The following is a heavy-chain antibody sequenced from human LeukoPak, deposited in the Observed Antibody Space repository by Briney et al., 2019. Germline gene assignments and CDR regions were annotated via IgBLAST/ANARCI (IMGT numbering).Heavy chain of an antibody. Sequence: PSETLSLTCTVSGGSISSGSYYWSWIRQPAGKGLEWIGRIYTSGSTNYNPSLESRVTISVDTSKNQFSLKLSSVTAADTAVYYCARVWSSSDAFDIWGQGTMVTVSS. CDR2: IYTSGST. CDR1: GGSISSGSYY. CDR3: ARVWSSSDAFDI. J-gene: IGHJ3*02. D-gene: IGHD6-6*01. V-gene: IGHV4-61*02.